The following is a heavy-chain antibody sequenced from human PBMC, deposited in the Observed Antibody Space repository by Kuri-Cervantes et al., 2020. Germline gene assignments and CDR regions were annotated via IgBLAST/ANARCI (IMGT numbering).Heavy chain of an antibody. CDR1: GFTFSDHY. V-gene: IGHV3-7*01. CDR3: AREYYYGSGIFDY. Sequence: GGSLRLSCAASGFTFSDHYMDWVRQAPGKGLEWVANIKQDGSEKYYVDSVKGRFTISRDNAKNSLYLQMNSLRAEDTAVYYCAREYYYGSGIFDYWGQGTLVTVSS. CDR2: IKQDGSEK. J-gene: IGHJ4*02. D-gene: IGHD3-10*01.